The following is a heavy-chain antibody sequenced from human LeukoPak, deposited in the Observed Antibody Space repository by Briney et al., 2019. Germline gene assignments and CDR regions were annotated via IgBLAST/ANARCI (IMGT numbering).Heavy chain of an antibody. CDR1: GFTFSSYG. J-gene: IGHJ5*02. V-gene: IGHV3-33*01. CDR2: IWYVGSNK. Sequence: GGSLRLSCAASGFTFSSYGMHWVRQAPGKGLEWVAVIWYVGSNKYYADSVKGRFTISRDNSKNTLYLQMNSLRAEDTAVYYCARDRSRLRFGSNWFDPWGQGTLVTVSS. D-gene: IGHD5-12*01. CDR3: ARDRSRLRFGSNWFDP.